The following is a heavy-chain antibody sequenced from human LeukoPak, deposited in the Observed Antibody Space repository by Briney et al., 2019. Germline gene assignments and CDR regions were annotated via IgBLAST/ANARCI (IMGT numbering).Heavy chain of an antibody. CDR3: ARGAARMVEIATIISFEY. J-gene: IGHJ4*02. CDR1: GGSMNNYY. D-gene: IGHD5-24*01. Sequence: SETLSLTCTVSGGSMNNYYWSWLRQPPGKGLEWLGYIYYSGSTTYNPSLKSRLTISVDTSKNQFSLRLSSLTAADTAVYYCARGAARMVEIATIISFEYWGQGTLVTVSS. V-gene: IGHV4-59*01. CDR2: IYYSGST.